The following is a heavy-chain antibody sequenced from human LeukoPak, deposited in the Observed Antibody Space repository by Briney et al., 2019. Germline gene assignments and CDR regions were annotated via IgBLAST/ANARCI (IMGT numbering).Heavy chain of an antibody. V-gene: IGHV3-30*04. CDR1: GFTFSSYA. CDR2: ISYDGSNK. D-gene: IGHD3-22*01. Sequence: GGSLRPSCAASGFTFSSYAMHWVRQAPGKGLEWVAVISYDGSNKHYADSVKGRFTISRDNSKNTLYLQMNSLRAEDTAVYYCARMYYYDSSGYPYYYYYGMDVWGQGTTVTVSS. CDR3: ARMYYYDSSGYPYYYYYGMDV. J-gene: IGHJ6*02.